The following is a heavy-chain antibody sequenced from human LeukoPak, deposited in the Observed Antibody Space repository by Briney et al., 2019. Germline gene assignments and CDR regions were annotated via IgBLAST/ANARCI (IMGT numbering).Heavy chain of an antibody. Sequence: SGPTLVNPTQILTLTCTFSDFSLHTGGVAVGWFRQPPGKALEWLALIYWDGDKRYSPSLKNRLTITKDTSKNQVVLTMTNMDPVDTATYYRAHLVVTAIYFDHWGQGTLVTVSS. CDR1: DFSLHTGGVA. CDR3: AHLVVTAIYFDH. D-gene: IGHD2-21*02. V-gene: IGHV2-5*02. CDR2: IYWDGDK. J-gene: IGHJ4*02.